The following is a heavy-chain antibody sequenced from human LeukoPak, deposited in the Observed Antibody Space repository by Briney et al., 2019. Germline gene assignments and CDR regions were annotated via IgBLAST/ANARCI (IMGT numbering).Heavy chain of an antibody. CDR2: ISSSSSYI. V-gene: IGHV3-21*01. CDR1: GFTFSSYS. CDR3: ARVRENGMDV. Sequence: GGSLRLSCAASGFTFSSYSMNWVRQAPGKGLEWVSSISSSSSYIYYADSVKGRFTISRDSAKNSLYLQMNSLRAEDTAVYYCARVRENGMDVWGQGTTVTVSS. D-gene: IGHD4/OR15-4a*01. J-gene: IGHJ6*02.